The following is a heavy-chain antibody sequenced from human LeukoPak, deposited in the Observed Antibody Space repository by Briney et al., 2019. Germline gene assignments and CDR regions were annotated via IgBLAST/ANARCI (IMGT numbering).Heavy chain of an antibody. CDR2: VYHSGST. V-gene: IGHV4-30-2*01. CDR1: GGSISSGGYY. J-gene: IGHJ6*02. CDR3: AKTTVTSGVYYGMDV. D-gene: IGHD4-17*01. Sequence: PSETLSLTCAVSGGSISSGGYYWSWIRQPPGKGLEWIGYVYHSGSTYYNPSLKSRVTISVDRSKNQFSLKLSSVTAADTAVYYCAKTTVTSGVYYGMDVWGQGTTVTVSS.